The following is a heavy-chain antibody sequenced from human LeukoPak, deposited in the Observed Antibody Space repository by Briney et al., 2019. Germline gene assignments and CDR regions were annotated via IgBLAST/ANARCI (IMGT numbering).Heavy chain of an antibody. D-gene: IGHD2-21*02. CDR3: ARGVVVPGYFHY. CDR2: IYYSGST. CDR1: GGSISSGDYY. J-gene: IGHJ4*02. Sequence: ESSETLSLTCTVSGGSISSGDYYWSWIRQPPGKGLEWIGYIYYSGSTYYNPSLKSRVTISVDTSKNQFSLKLSSVTAADTAVYYCARGVVVPGYFHYWGQGTLVTVSS. V-gene: IGHV4-30-4*08.